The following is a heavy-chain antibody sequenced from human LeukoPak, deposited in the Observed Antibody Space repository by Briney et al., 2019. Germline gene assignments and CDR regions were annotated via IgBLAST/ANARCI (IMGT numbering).Heavy chain of an antibody. CDR2: IYYSGST. CDR3: AREIRYGGYASRGAFDI. V-gene: IGHV4-59*01. CDR1: GGSISSYY. J-gene: IGHJ3*02. D-gene: IGHD5-12*01. Sequence: SETLSLTCTVSGGSISSYYWSWIRQPPGKGLEWIGYIYYSGSTNYKSSLKSRVTISVDTSKNQFSLKLSSVTAADTAVYYCAREIRYGGYASRGAFDIWGQGTMVTVSS.